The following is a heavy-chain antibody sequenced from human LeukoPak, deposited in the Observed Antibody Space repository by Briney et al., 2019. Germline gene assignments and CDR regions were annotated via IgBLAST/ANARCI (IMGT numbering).Heavy chain of an antibody. CDR2: IYYSGST. Sequence: SETLSLTCTVSGGSISSSSYYWGWIRQPPGKGLEWIGYIYYSGSTNYNPSLKSRVTISVDTSKNQFSLKLSSVTAADTAVYYCARVVTTMVDDAFDIWGQGTMVTVSS. CDR1: GGSISSSSYY. V-gene: IGHV4-61*05. D-gene: IGHD3-10*01. CDR3: ARVVTTMVDDAFDI. J-gene: IGHJ3*02.